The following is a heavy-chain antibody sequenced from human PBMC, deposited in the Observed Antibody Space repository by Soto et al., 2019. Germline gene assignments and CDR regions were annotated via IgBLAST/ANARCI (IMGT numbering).Heavy chain of an antibody. D-gene: IGHD2-15*01. CDR3: AREGRGYCASSSCPGI. Sequence: EVQLVESGGGLVQPGGSLRLSCAGTGFTFSGYWMSWVRQAPGKGLEWVANIKGDGSDKSYMDSVKGRFTISRDNAKNSLYLQMDILRAEDTAVDYCAREGRGYCASSSCPGIWGQGTLVTVSS. V-gene: IGHV3-7*01. J-gene: IGHJ4*02. CDR1: GFTFSGYW. CDR2: IKGDGSDK.